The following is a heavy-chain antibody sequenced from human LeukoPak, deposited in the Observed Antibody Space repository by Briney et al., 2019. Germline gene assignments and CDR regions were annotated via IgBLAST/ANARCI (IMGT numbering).Heavy chain of an antibody. CDR2: IRYDGSNK. CDR3: ARSITMFRGLTDY. D-gene: IGHD3-10*01. V-gene: IGHV3-30*02. CDR1: GFTFSRYG. Sequence: GGSLRLSCAASGFTFSRYGMHWVRQAPGKGLEWVAFIRYDGSNKYYADSLKGRFTISRDNSKNTLSLQMNSLRAEDTAVYFCARSITMFRGLTDYWGQGTLVTVSS. J-gene: IGHJ4*02.